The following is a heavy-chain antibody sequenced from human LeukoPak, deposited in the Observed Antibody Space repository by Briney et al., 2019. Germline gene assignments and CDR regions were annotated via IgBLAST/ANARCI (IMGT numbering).Heavy chain of an antibody. J-gene: IGHJ4*02. CDR3: ASSSWPPRDY. CDR2: IYHSGGT. Sequence: SETLSLTCNVSGGSISSGGYYWSWIRQPPGKGLEWIGYIYHSGGTYYSPSLKSRVTISVDRSKNQFSLKLSSVTAADTAVYYCASSSWPPRDYWGQGTLVTVSS. CDR1: GGSISSGGYY. V-gene: IGHV4-30-2*01. D-gene: IGHD6-13*01.